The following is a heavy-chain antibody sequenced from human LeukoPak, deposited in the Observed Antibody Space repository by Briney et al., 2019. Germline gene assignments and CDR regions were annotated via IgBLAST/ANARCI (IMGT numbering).Heavy chain of an antibody. D-gene: IGHD3-10*01. CDR2: INSDGSST. CDR3: ARDLDGSGNYHWFDP. CDR1: GFAFSSYW. V-gene: IGHV3-74*01. Sequence: GGSLRLSCAASGFAFSSYWMHWVRQAPGKGLVWVSRINSDGSSTSYADSVKGRFTNSRDNAKNTLYLQMNSLRAEDTAVYYCARDLDGSGNYHWFDPWGQGTLVTVSS. J-gene: IGHJ5*02.